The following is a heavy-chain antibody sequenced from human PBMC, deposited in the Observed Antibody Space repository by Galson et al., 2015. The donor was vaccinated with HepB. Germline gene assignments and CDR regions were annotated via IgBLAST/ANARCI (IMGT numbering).Heavy chain of an antibody. CDR2: IGTAGDT. J-gene: IGHJ4*02. D-gene: IGHD5-18*01. V-gene: IGHV3-13*01. CDR1: GFSFSSYD. CDR3: AREESWIQLFDY. Sequence: SLRLSCAASGFSFSSYDMHWVRQATGKGLEWVSAIGTAGDTCYPGSVKGRFTISRENAKNSLYLQMNSLRAGDTAVYYCAREESWIQLFDYWGQGTLVTVSS.